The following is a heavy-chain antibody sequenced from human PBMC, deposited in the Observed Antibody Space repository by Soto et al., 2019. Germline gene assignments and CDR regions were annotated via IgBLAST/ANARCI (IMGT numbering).Heavy chain of an antibody. Sequence: PSETLSLTCAVSGGSISSYYWSWIRQPAGKGLEWIGRIYTSGSTNYNPSLKSRVTMSVDTSKNQFSLKLSSVTAADTAVYYCASTKSYSSGWYVDYWGQGTLVTVSS. D-gene: IGHD6-19*01. CDR3: ASTKSYSSGWYVDY. CDR2: IYTSGST. V-gene: IGHV4-4*07. CDR1: GGSISSYY. J-gene: IGHJ4*02.